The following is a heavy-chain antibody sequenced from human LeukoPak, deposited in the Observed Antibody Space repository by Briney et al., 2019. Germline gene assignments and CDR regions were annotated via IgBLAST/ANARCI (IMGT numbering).Heavy chain of an antibody. CDR3: ARGYGGIYYYYMDV. CDR2: INHSGST. V-gene: IGHV4-34*01. D-gene: IGHD3-16*01. Sequence: SETLSLTCAVYGGSFSGYYWSWIRQTPGKGLEWIGEINHSGSTNYNPSLRSRVTISVDTSKNQFSLKLRSVTAADTAVYYCARGYGGIYYYYMDVWGKGTTVTVSS. CDR1: GGSFSGYY. J-gene: IGHJ6*03.